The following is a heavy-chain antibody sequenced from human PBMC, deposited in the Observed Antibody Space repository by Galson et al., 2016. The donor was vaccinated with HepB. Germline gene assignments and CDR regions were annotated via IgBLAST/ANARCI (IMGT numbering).Heavy chain of an antibody. V-gene: IGHV3-48*02. Sequence: SLRLSCAASGFTFSRCNMNWVRQAPGKGLEWLSYISTSSGHVYYADSVQGRFTISRDNAKNSLYLQMNSLRDDDTAVYYCAEDRVLGDTFDIWGQGTMVTVSS. D-gene: IGHD4/OR15-4a*01. CDR3: AEDRVLGDTFDI. J-gene: IGHJ3*02. CDR1: GFTFSRCN. CDR2: ISTSSGHV.